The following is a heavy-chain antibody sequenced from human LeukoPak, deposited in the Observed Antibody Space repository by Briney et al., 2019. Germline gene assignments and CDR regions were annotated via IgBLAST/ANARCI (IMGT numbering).Heavy chain of an antibody. CDR1: GFTFGDYA. J-gene: IGHJ3*02. CDR3: TRDGISGAFDI. D-gene: IGHD1-26*01. Sequence: GGSLRLSCTASGFTFGDYAMSWFRQAPGKGLEWVGFIRSKAYGGTTEYAASVKGRFTISRDDSKSIAYLQMNSLKTEDTAVYYCTRDGISGAFDIWGQGTMVTVSS. CDR2: IRSKAYGGTT. V-gene: IGHV3-49*03.